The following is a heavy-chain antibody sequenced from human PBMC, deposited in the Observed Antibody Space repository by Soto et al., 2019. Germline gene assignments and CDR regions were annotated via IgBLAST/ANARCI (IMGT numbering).Heavy chain of an antibody. J-gene: IGHJ4*02. CDR1: GGSISSYY. V-gene: IGHV4-59*01. CDR2: IYYSGST. D-gene: IGHD3-22*01. CDR3: ARSSSSGYSFAL. Sequence: SETLSLTCSVSGGSISSYYWSWIRQPPGKGLEWIGYIYYSGSTNYNPSLKSRVTISVDTSKNQFSLKLSSVTAADTAVYYCARSSSSGYSFALWGQGTLVTVSS.